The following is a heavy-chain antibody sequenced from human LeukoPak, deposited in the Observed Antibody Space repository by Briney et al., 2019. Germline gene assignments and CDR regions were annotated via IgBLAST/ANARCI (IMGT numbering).Heavy chain of an antibody. J-gene: IGHJ4*02. CDR3: ARDQGRTADYVWGTYFDY. D-gene: IGHD3-16*01. V-gene: IGHV1-46*01. CDR2: INPNYGGT. Sequence: GASVNVSCKASGYSFTSYYIHWVRQAPGQGLEGMGMINPNYGGTAYAHMFKGGVTLTRDTSTSTVHMELSSLKSEDTAVYFCARDQGRTADYVWGTYFDYWGQGALVTVSS. CDR1: GYSFTSYY.